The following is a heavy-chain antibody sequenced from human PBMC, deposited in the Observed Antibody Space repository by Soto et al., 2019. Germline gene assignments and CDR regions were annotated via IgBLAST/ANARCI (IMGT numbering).Heavy chain of an antibody. CDR3: AGPCLHTACFDY. Sequence: SDTLSLTCALYGGSFSGYYWSWIRQPPGKGLEWIGEINHSGSTNYNPSLKSRVTISVDTSKNQFSLKLSSVTAADTAVYYCAGPCLHTACFDYWGQGTLVTVSS. V-gene: IGHV4-34*01. CDR1: GGSFSGYY. D-gene: IGHD5-18*01. J-gene: IGHJ4*02. CDR2: INHSGST.